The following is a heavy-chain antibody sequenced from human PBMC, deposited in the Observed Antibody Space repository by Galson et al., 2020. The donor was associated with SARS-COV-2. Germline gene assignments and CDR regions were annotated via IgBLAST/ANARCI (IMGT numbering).Heavy chain of an antibody. CDR2: ISAYNGNT. CDR1: GYTFTSYG. Sequence: ASVKVSCKASGYTFTSYGISWVRQAPGQGLEWMGWISAYNGNTNYAQKPQGRVTMTTDTSTSTAYMERRSLRSDDTAVYYCARVDNIVVVPAATWSSYYGMDVRGQGTTVTVSS. V-gene: IGHV1-18*04. CDR3: ARVDNIVVVPAATWSSYYGMDV. J-gene: IGHJ6*02. D-gene: IGHD2-2*01.